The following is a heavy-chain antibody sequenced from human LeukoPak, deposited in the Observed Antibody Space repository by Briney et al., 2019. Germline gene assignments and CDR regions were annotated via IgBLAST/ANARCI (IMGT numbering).Heavy chain of an antibody. Sequence: GESLKISCKGSGYSFNNYWIGWVRQMPGKGLEWMGIIYPGDSEARYSPFFEGQVTMSADKSISTAYLQWGSLKASDTAMYYCARVVEVATKRGYFDSWGQGTLVTVSS. J-gene: IGHJ4*02. D-gene: IGHD5-24*01. CDR2: IYPGDSEA. V-gene: IGHV5-51*01. CDR3: ARVVEVATKRGYFDS. CDR1: GYSFNNYW.